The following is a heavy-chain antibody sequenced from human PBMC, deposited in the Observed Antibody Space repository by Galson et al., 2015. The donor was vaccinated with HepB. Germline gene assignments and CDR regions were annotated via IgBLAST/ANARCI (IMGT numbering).Heavy chain of an antibody. Sequence: QSGAEVKKPGESLRISCKGSGYSFTSYWISWVRQMPGKGLEWMGRIDPSDSCTNYSPSFQGHVTISADKSISTAYLQWSSLKASDTAMYYCARLETAMVPSQLNYYYYGMDVWGQGTTVTVSS. CDR1: GYSFTSYW. V-gene: IGHV5-10-1*01. D-gene: IGHD5-18*01. CDR3: ARLETAMVPSQLNYYYYGMDV. J-gene: IGHJ6*02. CDR2: IDPSDSCT.